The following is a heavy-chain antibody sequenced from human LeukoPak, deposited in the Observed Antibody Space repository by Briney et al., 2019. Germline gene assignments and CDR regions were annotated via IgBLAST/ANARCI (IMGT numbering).Heavy chain of an antibody. CDR1: GFSFSDYY. CDR3: ARDSQAFDI. CDR2: ISRSIS. Sequence: GGSLRLSCAASGFSFSDYYMSWIRQAPGKGLEWVSFISRSISHYADSVRGRFTISRDNAKSSLYLQMNSLRAEDTAVYYCARDSQAFDIWGQGTMVTVSS. J-gene: IGHJ3*02. V-gene: IGHV3-11*05.